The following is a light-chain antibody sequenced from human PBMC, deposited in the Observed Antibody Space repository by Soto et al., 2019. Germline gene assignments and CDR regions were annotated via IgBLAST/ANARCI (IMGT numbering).Light chain of an antibody. V-gene: IGKV1-39*01. CDR2: GAF. J-gene: IGKJ4*01. Sequence: DIQMTQSPSSLSASVGDRVSITCRASQSINTYLNWYQQKPGKAPKLLIYGAFRLQSGVPSKFSGSGSGTDFTLTISSLQPEDFVTYYCQQSYNAPQTFGGGTKVESK. CDR1: QSINTY. CDR3: QQSYNAPQT.